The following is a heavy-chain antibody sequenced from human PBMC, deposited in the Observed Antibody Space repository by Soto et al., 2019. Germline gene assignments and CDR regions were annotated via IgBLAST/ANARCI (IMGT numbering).Heavy chain of an antibody. J-gene: IGHJ4*02. D-gene: IGHD5-12*01. CDR3: ARDQVKDLGGEDGYNNFDY. CDR2: ISAYNGNT. CDR1: GYTFTSYG. V-gene: IGHV1-18*01. Sequence: GASVKVSCKASGYTFTSYGISWVRQAPGQGLEWMGWISAYNGNTNYAQKLQGRVTMTTDTSTSTAYMELRSLRSDDTAVYYCARDQVKDLGGEDGYNNFDYWRQGTLVTVSS.